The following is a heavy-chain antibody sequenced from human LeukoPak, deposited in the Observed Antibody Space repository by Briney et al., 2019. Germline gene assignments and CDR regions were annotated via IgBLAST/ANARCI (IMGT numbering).Heavy chain of an antibody. D-gene: IGHD2-21*02. Sequence: PGGSLRLSCAASGFTFSAYGMHWVRRAPGKRLEWVAFIWFDGSHKYYADSVKGRFTISRDNSKNTLYLQMNSLRLEDTAVFYCAKECGGGCSDDYWGQGTLVTVSS. CDR2: IWFDGSHK. CDR1: GFTFSAYG. J-gene: IGHJ4*02. CDR3: AKECGGGCSDDY. V-gene: IGHV3-30*02.